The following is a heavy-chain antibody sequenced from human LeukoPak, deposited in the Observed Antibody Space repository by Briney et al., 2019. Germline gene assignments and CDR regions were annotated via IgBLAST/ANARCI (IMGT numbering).Heavy chain of an antibody. CDR2: IKQDGSEK. CDR1: GLTFRSYW. Sequence: PGGSLRLSCAASGLTFRSYWVSWVRQAPGKGLEWVANIKQDGSEKYYVDSVKGRFTISRDNAKNSLYLQMNSLRAEDTAVYYCARGRGLDYWGQGTLVTVSS. CDR3: ARGRGLDY. J-gene: IGHJ4*02. V-gene: IGHV3-7*04. D-gene: IGHD3-16*01.